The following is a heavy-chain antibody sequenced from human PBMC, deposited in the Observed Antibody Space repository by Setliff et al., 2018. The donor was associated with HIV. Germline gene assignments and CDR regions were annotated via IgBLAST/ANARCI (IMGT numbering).Heavy chain of an antibody. CDR3: ARLSPPDDYGDLGGVDY. V-gene: IGHV3-48*03. J-gene: IGHJ4*02. D-gene: IGHD4-17*01. CDR2: ISSSDGTI. Sequence: HPGGSLRLSCAASGFTFSSYEMNWVRQAPGKGLEWVAYISSSDGTIYYADSVKGRFTIYRDNAQNSLFLQMNSLRAEDTGLYYCARLSPPDDYGDLGGVDYWGQGTLVTVSS. CDR1: GFTFSSYE.